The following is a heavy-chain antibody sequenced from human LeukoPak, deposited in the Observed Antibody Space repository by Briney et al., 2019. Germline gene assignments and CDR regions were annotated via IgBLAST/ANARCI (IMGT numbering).Heavy chain of an antibody. Sequence: SETLSLTCTVSGGSISSYYWSWIRQPPGKGLEWIGYIYYSGSTNYNPSLKSRVTISVDTSKNQFSLKLSSVTAADTAVYYCARIRHDYGDDNFDYWGQGTLVTVSS. CDR3: ARIRHDYGDDNFDY. D-gene: IGHD4-17*01. V-gene: IGHV4-59*08. CDR2: IYYSGST. CDR1: GGSISSYY. J-gene: IGHJ4*02.